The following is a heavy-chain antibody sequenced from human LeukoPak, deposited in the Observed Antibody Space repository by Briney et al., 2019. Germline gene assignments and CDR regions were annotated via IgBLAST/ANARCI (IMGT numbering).Heavy chain of an antibody. V-gene: IGHV3-74*01. CDR3: ARVPSAAGIDY. Sequence: GGSLRLSCAASGFPFSSFWMHWVRQAPGKGLVWVSRMNSDGSTTNYADSVKGRFTISRDNAKSTLYLQMNSLRAEDTAVYYCARVPSAAGIDYWGQGTLVTVSS. CDR2: MNSDGSTT. D-gene: IGHD6-13*01. CDR1: GFPFSSFW. J-gene: IGHJ4*02.